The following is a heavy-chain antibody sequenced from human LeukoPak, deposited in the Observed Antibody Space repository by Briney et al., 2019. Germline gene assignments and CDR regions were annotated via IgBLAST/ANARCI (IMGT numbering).Heavy chain of an antibody. CDR1: GFTFSSYL. Sequence: GGSLRLSWAASGFTFSSYLMSWVRQAPGKGLEWVAYIQYGGSEKYYVASVKSRFTISRDNAKNSLYLQMNSLRAEDTAVYYCARYAYCGGDCFGPAIEYFQFWGQGTLVTVSS. D-gene: IGHD2-21*02. V-gene: IGHV3-7*01. J-gene: IGHJ1*01. CDR2: IQYGGSEK. CDR3: ARYAYCGGDCFGPAIEYFQF.